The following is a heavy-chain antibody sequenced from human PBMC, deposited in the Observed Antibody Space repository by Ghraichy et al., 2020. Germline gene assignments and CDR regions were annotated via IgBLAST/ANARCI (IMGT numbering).Heavy chain of an antibody. J-gene: IGHJ6*03. Sequence: GESLNISCAASGFTFRAHGMHWVRQAPGKGLEWVAVIWYDGSEKYYGDSVKGRFSISRDNFKNTLYLQMNSLRGEDTAVYYCARGFSSGYYYYMDVWGEGTTVTVSS. D-gene: IGHD6-19*01. CDR1: GFTFRAHG. V-gene: IGHV3-33*01. CDR2: IWYDGSEK. CDR3: ARGFSSGYYYYMDV.